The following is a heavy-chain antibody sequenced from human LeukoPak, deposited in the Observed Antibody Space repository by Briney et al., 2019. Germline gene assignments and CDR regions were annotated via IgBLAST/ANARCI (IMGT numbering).Heavy chain of an antibody. J-gene: IGHJ5*02. Sequence: GGSLRLSCAASGFTFSTYTMNWVRQAPGKGLEWVSYISSNSTIIYYADSVKGRFTISRDNAWNSLYLQMNSLRAEDTAVYYCATAVVPAAKDWFDPWGQGTLVTVSS. V-gene: IGHV3-48*01. CDR1: GFTFSTYT. CDR2: ISSNSTII. CDR3: ATAVVPAAKDWFDP. D-gene: IGHD2-2*01.